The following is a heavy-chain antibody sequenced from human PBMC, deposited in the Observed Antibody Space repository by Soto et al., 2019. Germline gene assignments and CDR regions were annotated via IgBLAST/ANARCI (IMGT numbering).Heavy chain of an antibody. Sequence: GGSLRLSCAASGLTFRSYWMHWVRQAPGKGLVWVSRINTDGSVAMYADSVKGRFTISRDNSKNTLYLQMNSLRAEDTAVYYCAPWFGAFDYWGQGTLVTVSS. D-gene: IGHD3-10*01. V-gene: IGHV3-74*03. CDR2: INTDGSVA. J-gene: IGHJ4*02. CDR1: GLTFRSYW. CDR3: APWFGAFDY.